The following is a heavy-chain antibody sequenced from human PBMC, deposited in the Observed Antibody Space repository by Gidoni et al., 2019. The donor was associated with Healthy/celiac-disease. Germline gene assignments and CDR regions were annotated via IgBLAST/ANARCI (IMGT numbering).Heavy chain of an antibody. CDR3: ARGGYYYDSSGYYQYFQH. V-gene: IGHV3-74*01. CDR1: GFTFSSYW. D-gene: IGHD3-22*01. CDR2: INSDGSST. J-gene: IGHJ1*01. Sequence: EVQLVESGGGLVQPGGSRRLSCAASGFTFSSYWMHWVRQAPGKGLVWVSRINSDGSSTSYADSVKGRFTISRDNAKNTLYLQMNSLRAEDTAVYYCARGGYYYDSSGYYQYFQHWGQGTLVTVSS.